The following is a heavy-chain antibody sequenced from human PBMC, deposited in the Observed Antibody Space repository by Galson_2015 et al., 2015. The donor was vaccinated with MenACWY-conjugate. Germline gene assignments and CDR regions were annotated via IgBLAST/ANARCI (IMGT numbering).Heavy chain of an antibody. J-gene: IGHJ6*02. CDR3: ARDRSYSLDV. Sequence: SLRLSCAASGFTFSSSWMHWVRQAAGKGLVWVSYINSDGSTTTCADSVNGRFIISRDNAKNTLYLQMNSLRAEDTAVYYCARDRSYSLDVWGQGTTVTVSS. CDR1: GFTFSSSW. V-gene: IGHV3-74*01. D-gene: IGHD3-16*02. CDR2: INSDGSTT.